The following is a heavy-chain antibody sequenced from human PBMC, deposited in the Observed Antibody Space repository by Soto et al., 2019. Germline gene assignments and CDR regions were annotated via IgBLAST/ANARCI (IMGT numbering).Heavy chain of an antibody. CDR1: GGSISSGGYY. Sequence: PSETLSLTCTVSGGSISSGGYYWSWIRQHPGKGLEWIGYIYYSGSTYYNPSLKSRVTTSVDTSKNQFSLKLSSVTAADTAVYYCATQDFTNGDYWGQGTLVTVSS. CDR2: IYYSGST. CDR3: ATQDFTNGDY. V-gene: IGHV4-31*03. J-gene: IGHJ4*02. D-gene: IGHD3-3*01.